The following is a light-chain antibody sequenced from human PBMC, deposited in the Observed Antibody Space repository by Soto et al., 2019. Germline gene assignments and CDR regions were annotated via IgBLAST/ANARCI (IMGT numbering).Light chain of an antibody. V-gene: IGLV1-44*01. Sequence: QTVVTQPPSASGTPGQRVTISCSGSSSNIGTNTVIWYQQLPGAAPKLLIYSDNQRPSGVPDRFAGSKSGTSASLAISGLQSEDEAHYYCATWDVSLVVFGGGTKLTVL. J-gene: IGLJ2*01. CDR2: SDN. CDR1: SSNIGTNT. CDR3: ATWDVSLVV.